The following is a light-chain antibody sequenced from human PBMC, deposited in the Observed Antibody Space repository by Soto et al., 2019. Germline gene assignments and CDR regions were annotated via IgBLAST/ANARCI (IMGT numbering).Light chain of an antibody. J-gene: IGKJ5*01. Sequence: EIVLTQSPGTLSLSPGERATLSCRSSQSVKSNYLAWYQQKPGQTPRLLIYGASSRATGIPDRFSGSGSGTDFTLTISRLEPEDFAVYYCQQYGSSPPSSTFGQGTRLEIK. CDR3: QQYGSSPPSST. CDR2: GAS. V-gene: IGKV3-20*01. CDR1: QSVKSNY.